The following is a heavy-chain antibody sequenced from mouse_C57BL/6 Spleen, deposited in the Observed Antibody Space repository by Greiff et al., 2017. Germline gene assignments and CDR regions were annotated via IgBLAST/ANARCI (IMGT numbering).Heavy chain of an antibody. CDR1: GYSITSGYD. CDR2: ISYSGST. V-gene: IGHV3-1*01. CDR3: ARGAVVGFDY. D-gene: IGHD1-1*01. J-gene: IGHJ2*01. Sequence: EVHLVESGPGMVKPSQSLSLTCTVTGYSITSGYDWHWIRHFPGNKLEWMGYISYSGSTNYNPSLKSRISITHDTSKNPFFLKLNSVTTEDTATYYCARGAVVGFDYWGKGTTLTVSS.